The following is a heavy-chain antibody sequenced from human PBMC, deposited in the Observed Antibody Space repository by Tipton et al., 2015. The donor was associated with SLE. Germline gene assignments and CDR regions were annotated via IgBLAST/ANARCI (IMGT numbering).Heavy chain of an antibody. CDR1: GGSFGGYF. Sequence: TLSLTCDVYGGSFGGYFWSWIRQPPGKGLEWIGEIDQTGDTDYNPSLKSRVAISIDPSKNQLSLKLNSVTAADTAYYYCAHRFLERRFDYWGQGTLVTVSA. CDR3: AHRFLERRFDY. J-gene: IGHJ4*02. D-gene: IGHD3-3*01. CDR2: IDQTGDT. V-gene: IGHV4-34*01.